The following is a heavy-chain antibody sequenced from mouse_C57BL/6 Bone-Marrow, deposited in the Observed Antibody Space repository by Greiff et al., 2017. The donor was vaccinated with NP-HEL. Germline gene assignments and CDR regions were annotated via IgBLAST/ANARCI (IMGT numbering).Heavy chain of an antibody. CDR3: ARYLDY. J-gene: IGHJ4*01. V-gene: IGHV1-64*01. CDR2: IHPNSGST. Sequence: QVQLKQPGAELVKPWASVKLSCKASGYTFTSYWMHWVKQRPGQGLEWIGMIHPNSGSTNYNEKFKNKATLTVDKSSSTAYMQLSSLTSEDSAVYYCARYLDYWGQGTSVTVSS. CDR1: GYTFTSYW.